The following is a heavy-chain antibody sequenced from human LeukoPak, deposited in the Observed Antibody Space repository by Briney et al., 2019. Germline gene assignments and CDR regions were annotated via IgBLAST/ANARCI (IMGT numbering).Heavy chain of an antibody. D-gene: IGHD2-8*01. Sequence: SETLSLTCAVYGGSFSGYYWSWIRQPPGKGLEWIGEINHSGSTNYNPSLKSRATISVDTSKNQFSLKLSSVTAADTAVYYCARAYCTNGVCCSFDYWGQGTLVTVYS. CDR3: ARAYCTNGVCCSFDY. CDR1: GGSFSGYY. J-gene: IGHJ4*02. V-gene: IGHV4-34*01. CDR2: INHSGST.